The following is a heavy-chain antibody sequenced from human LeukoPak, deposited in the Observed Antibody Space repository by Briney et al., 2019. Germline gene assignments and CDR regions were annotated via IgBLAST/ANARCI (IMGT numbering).Heavy chain of an antibody. J-gene: IGHJ4*02. CDR3: EKEIDYGGNSFDY. D-gene: IGHD4-23*01. CDR2: TSYDGTNK. CDR1: GVTFSSFA. Sequence: PGGSLRLPCAASGVTFSSFAMHWVRQAPGKGLEWVAVTSYDGTNKYYADSVKGRSTIARDNSKNTLYLQMNSLRAEDTAIYYCEKEIDYGGNSFDYWGQGTLVTVSS. V-gene: IGHV3-30*18.